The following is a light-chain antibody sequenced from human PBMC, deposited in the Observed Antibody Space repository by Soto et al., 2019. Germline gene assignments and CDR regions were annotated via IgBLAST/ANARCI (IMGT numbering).Light chain of an antibody. CDR2: AAA. V-gene: IGKV1-17*01. CDR3: LQHNTYPVT. J-gene: IGKJ4*01. CDR1: QGFRSD. Sequence: DIQMTQSPSSLSASVGDRVTITYRASQGFRSDVGWYQLKPGKDPKRLIYAAAKLSSGVPSRFSGSVSGTEFTLTISSLQPEDLATYFGLQHNTYPVTFDGATGVE.